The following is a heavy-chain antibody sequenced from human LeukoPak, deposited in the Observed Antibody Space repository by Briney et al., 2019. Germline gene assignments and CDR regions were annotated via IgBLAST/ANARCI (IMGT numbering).Heavy chain of an antibody. Sequence: PGGSLRLSCAASGFTFSNYGMSWVRQAPGKGLEWVSVTSGSGENSYYADSVKGRFTISRDNAKNSLYLQMNSLRAEDTAVYYCARDRSPGNFDYWGQGTLVTVSS. CDR1: GFTFSNYG. D-gene: IGHD3-10*01. J-gene: IGHJ4*02. V-gene: IGHV3-23*01. CDR3: ARDRSPGNFDY. CDR2: TSGSGENS.